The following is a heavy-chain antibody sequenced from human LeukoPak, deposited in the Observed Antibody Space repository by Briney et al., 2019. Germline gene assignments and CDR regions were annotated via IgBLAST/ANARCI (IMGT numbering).Heavy chain of an antibody. Sequence: GGSLRLSCAASGFTVSSNYMSWVRQAPGKGLEWVSVIYSGGSTYYADSVKGRFTISRDNPKNTLYLQMNSLRAEDTAVYYCARDGRGENWFDPWGQGTLVTVSS. V-gene: IGHV3-53*01. CDR1: GFTVSSNY. J-gene: IGHJ5*02. CDR3: ARDGRGENWFDP. CDR2: IYSGGST. D-gene: IGHD3-10*01.